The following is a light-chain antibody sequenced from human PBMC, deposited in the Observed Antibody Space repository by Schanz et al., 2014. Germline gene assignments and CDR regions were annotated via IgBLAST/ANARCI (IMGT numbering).Light chain of an antibody. V-gene: IGKV3-11*01. J-gene: IGKJ2*01. Sequence: EIVLTQSPATLSLSPGERATLSCRASQSVSSYLAWYQQKPGQAPRLLIYDASNRATGIPARFSGSGSETEFTLTISSLQADDVAVYFCQQYCSTPDTFGQGTKVEIK. CDR3: QQYCSTPDT. CDR2: DAS. CDR1: QSVSSY.